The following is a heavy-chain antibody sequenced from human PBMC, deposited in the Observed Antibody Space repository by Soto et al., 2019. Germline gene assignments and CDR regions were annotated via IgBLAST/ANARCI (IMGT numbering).Heavy chain of an antibody. V-gene: IGHV1-24*01. CDR3: ATVGYYYDSSGHVAFDI. J-gene: IGHJ3*02. Sequence: ASVKVSCKXSGYTLTELSMHWVRQAPGKGLEWMGGFDPEDGETIYAQKFQGRVTMTEDTSTDTAYMELSSLRSEDTAVYYCATVGYYYDSSGHVAFDIWGQGTMVTVSS. CDR2: FDPEDGET. D-gene: IGHD3-22*01. CDR1: GYTLTELS.